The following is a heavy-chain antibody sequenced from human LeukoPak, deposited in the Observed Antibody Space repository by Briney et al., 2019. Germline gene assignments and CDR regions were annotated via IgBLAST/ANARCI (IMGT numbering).Heavy chain of an antibody. V-gene: IGHV4-34*01. D-gene: IGHD3-10*01. CDR3: ARLLGDYYGSGSFHIDY. CDR2: INHSGST. CDR1: GGSFSGYY. J-gene: IGHJ4*02. Sequence: SETLSLTCAVYGGSFSGYYWSWIRQPPGKGLEWIGEINHSGSTNYNPSLKSRVTISVDTSKNQFSLKLSSVTAADTAVYYCARLLGDYYGSGSFHIDYWGQGTLVTVSS.